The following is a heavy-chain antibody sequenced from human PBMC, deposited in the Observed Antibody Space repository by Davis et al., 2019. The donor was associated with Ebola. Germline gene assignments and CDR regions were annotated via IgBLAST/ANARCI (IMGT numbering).Heavy chain of an antibody. Sequence: SETLSLTCAVYGGSFSGYYWSWIRQPPGKGLEWIGEINHSGSTNYNPSLKSRVTISVDTSKHQFSLKLSSVTAADTAVYYCARTMIVVASFDYWGQGTLVTVSS. CDR3: ARTMIVVASFDY. V-gene: IGHV4-34*01. J-gene: IGHJ4*02. CDR2: INHSGST. D-gene: IGHD3-22*01. CDR1: GGSFSGYY.